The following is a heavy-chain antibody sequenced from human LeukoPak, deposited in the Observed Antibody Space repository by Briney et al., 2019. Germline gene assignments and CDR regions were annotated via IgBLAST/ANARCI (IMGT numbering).Heavy chain of an antibody. CDR3: ARARWFGELFHMPLFDY. CDR2: IKQDGSEK. D-gene: IGHD3-10*01. CDR1: GFTFSSYW. V-gene: IGHV3-7*03. Sequence: GGSLRLSCAASGFTFSSYWMSWVRQAPGKGLEWVANIKQDGSEKYYVDSVKGRFTISRDNAKNSLYLQMNSLRAEDTAVYYCARARWFGELFHMPLFDYWGQGTLVTVSS. J-gene: IGHJ4*02.